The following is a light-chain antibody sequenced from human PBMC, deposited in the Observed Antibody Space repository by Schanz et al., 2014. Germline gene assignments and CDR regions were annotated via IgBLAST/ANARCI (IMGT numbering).Light chain of an antibody. CDR3: QSYDSSLSGVV. V-gene: IGLV1-40*01. Sequence: QSVLTQPPLVSGAPGQRVTISCTGNSSNIGAGYDVHWYQQVPGTAPKLLIYGNNQRPSGVPDRFSGSKSGTSASLAITGLQAEDEADYYCQSYDSSLSGVVFGGGTKLTVL. J-gene: IGLJ2*01. CDR1: SSNIGAGYD. CDR2: GNN.